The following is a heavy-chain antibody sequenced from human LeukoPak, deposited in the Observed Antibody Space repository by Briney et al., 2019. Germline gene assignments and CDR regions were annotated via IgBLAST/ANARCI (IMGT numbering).Heavy chain of an antibody. Sequence: GGSLRLSCAASGFTFSDYSMNWVRQAPGKGLEWVSYISGGSSTIYYADSVKGRFTISRDNAKNSLYLHMNSLRAEDTAVYYCARTFLLGGYTGFDYWGQGTLVTVSS. CDR3: ARTFLLGGYTGFDY. J-gene: IGHJ4*02. D-gene: IGHD5-12*01. V-gene: IGHV3-48*01. CDR1: GFTFSDYS. CDR2: ISGGSSTI.